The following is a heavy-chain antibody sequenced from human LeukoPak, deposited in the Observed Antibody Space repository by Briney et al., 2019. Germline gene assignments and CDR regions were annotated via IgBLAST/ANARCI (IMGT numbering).Heavy chain of an antibody. D-gene: IGHD2-15*01. J-gene: IGHJ5*02. CDR3: ARQPPGYCSGGSCYGDWFDP. CDR1: GYTFTGYY. CDR2: INPNSGGT. Sequence: GASVKVSCKASGYTFTGYYMHWVRQAPGQELEWMGWINPNSGGTNYAQKFQGRVTMTRDTSISTAYMELSRLRSDDTAVYYCARQPPGYCSGGSCYGDWFDPWGQGTLVTVSS. V-gene: IGHV1-2*02.